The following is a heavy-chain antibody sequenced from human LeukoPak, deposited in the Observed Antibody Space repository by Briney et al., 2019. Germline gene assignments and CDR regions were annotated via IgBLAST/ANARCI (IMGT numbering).Heavy chain of an antibody. CDR2: IDTDGSST. CDR1: RLTSMTYW. Sequence: GGSLRLSCAAARLTSMTYWMHCVRQAPGKGLVWVSRIDTDGSSTIYADSVKGRFTISRDNAKNTLYLQMNSLSAEDTAVYYCVSGCPYCYLYWGQGTLVTVSS. CDR3: VSGCPYCYLY. J-gene: IGHJ4*02. D-gene: IGHD2-21*02. V-gene: IGHV3-74*01.